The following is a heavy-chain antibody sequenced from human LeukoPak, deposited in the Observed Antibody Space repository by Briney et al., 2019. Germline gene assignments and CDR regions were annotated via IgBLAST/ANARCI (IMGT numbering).Heavy chain of an antibody. J-gene: IGHJ4*02. V-gene: IGHV3-7*03. CDR3: ARDSRRGYGSGSYN. D-gene: IGHD3-10*01. CDR1: EFTFRSYW. Sequence: PGGSLRLSCAASEFTFRSYWMSWVRLAPGKGLEWVASIKEDGSEKFYVGSVKGRFTISRDNAKNSLYLQMNSLRAEDTALYHCARDSRRGYGSGSYNWGQGTLVTVSS. CDR2: IKEDGSEK.